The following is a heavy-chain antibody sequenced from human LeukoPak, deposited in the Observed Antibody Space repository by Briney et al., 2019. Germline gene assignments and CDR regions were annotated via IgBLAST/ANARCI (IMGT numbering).Heavy chain of an antibody. J-gene: IGHJ4*02. D-gene: IGHD3-3*01. CDR1: GFTFSDYY. Sequence: GGSLRLSRAASGFTFSDYYMSWIRQAPGKGLEWVSYISSSGSTIYYADSVKGRFTISRDNAKNSLYLQMNSLRAEDTAVYYCARDRLRIFGVVTYMFDYWGQGTLVTVSS. CDR3: ARDRLRIFGVVTYMFDY. CDR2: ISSSGSTI. V-gene: IGHV3-11*01.